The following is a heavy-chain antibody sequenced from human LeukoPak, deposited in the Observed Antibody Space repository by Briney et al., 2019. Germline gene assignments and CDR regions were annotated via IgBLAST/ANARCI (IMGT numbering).Heavy chain of an antibody. V-gene: IGHV3-66*02. CDR1: GFTFSSNY. Sequence: GGSLRLSCAASGFTFSSNYMSWVRQAPGKGLEWVAVICSGVSTYYADYVKGRFTIYRDISKTTLYLQMNRLRAEDTAVYYCALASYYYDSSGFDAFDIWGQGTMVTVSS. J-gene: IGHJ3*02. D-gene: IGHD3-22*01. CDR3: ALASYYYDSSGFDAFDI. CDR2: ICSGVST.